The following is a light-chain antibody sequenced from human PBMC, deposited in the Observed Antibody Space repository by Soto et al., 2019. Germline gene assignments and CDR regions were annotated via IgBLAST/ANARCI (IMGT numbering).Light chain of an antibody. V-gene: IGKV3-20*01. CDR1: QSVSSSY. J-gene: IGKJ5*01. CDR3: QQYGSSPGIT. Sequence: EIVLTQSPGTLSLSPGERATLSCRASQSVSSSYLAWYQQKPGQAPRLLIYGASSRATGIPDRFSGSASGTDFSLPISRLEPEDFAVYYCQQYGSSPGITFGQGTRLEIK. CDR2: GAS.